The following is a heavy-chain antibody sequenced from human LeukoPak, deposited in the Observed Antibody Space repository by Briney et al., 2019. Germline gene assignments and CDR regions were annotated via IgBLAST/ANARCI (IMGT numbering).Heavy chain of an antibody. J-gene: IGHJ4*02. CDR3: ARDFPDNALFDL. CDR1: GFTFTDYS. Sequence: PGGSLRLSCEVSGFTFTDYSMHWVRQAPGKGLEWVSSITSTSRTIFYADSVEGRFTISRDNAKNTVSLEMNSLRTEDAAIYYCARDFPDNALFDLWGQGTLVPVSS. V-gene: IGHV3-69-1*02. D-gene: IGHD2-8*01. CDR2: ITSTSRTI.